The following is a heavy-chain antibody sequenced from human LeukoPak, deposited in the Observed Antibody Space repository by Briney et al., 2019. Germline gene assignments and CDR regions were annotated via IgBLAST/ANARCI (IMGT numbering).Heavy chain of an antibody. J-gene: IGHJ3*02. D-gene: IGHD3-22*01. CDR1: GDSISSSNYY. V-gene: IGHV3-21*01. CDR2: ISSSSSYI. Sequence: ETLSLTCTVSGDSISSSNYYWGWVRQAPGKGLEWVSSISSSSSYIYYADSVKGRFTISRDNAKNSLYLQMNSLRAEDTAVYYCARDCSSTYYYDSSDNDAFDIWGQGTMVTVSS. CDR3: ARDCSSTYYYDSSDNDAFDI.